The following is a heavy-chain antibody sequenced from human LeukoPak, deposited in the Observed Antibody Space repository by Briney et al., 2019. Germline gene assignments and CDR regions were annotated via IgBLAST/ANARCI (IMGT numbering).Heavy chain of an antibody. CDR1: GFIFGNYG. Sequence: GGSLRVSCAGSGFIFGNYGVSWVRQAPGKGLEWVSAISGSGGSTYYADSVKGRFTISRDNSKNTLYLQMNSLRAEDTAVYYCAKRDMGEARYWGQGTLVTVSS. CDR3: AKRDMGEARY. J-gene: IGHJ4*02. V-gene: IGHV3-23*01. D-gene: IGHD2-15*01. CDR2: ISGSGGST.